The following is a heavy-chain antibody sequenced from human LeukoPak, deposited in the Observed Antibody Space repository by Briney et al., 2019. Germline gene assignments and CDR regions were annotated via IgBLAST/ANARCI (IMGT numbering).Heavy chain of an antibody. J-gene: IGHJ4*02. V-gene: IGHV3-21*06. CDR3: ARDPAAYGDYGLGFNY. Sequence: GGSLRLSCAASGFTFSSYSMNWVRQAPGKGLEWVSSISSSSSYIFYADSVKGRFTISRDNAKNSLSLQMNSLRAEDTAVYYCARDPAAYGDYGLGFNYWGQGTLVTVSS. CDR2: ISSSSSYI. CDR1: GFTFSSYS. D-gene: IGHD4-17*01.